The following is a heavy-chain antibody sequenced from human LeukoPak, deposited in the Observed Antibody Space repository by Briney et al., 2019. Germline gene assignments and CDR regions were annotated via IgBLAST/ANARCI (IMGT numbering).Heavy chain of an antibody. CDR3: ARDTLGEGEDANYAVYYFDY. D-gene: IGHD4/OR15-4a*01. Sequence: GGSLRLSCAASGFTFSSYWMSWVRQAPGKGLEWVANIKQDGNEKYCADSVKGRFTISRDNGKNSLDLQMNSLRADDTAFYYCARDTLGEGEDANYAVYYFDYWGQGTVVTVSS. CDR2: IKQDGNEK. V-gene: IGHV3-7*01. CDR1: GFTFSSYW. J-gene: IGHJ4*02.